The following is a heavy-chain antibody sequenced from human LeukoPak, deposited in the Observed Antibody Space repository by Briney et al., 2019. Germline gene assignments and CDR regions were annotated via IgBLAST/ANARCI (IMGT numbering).Heavy chain of an antibody. V-gene: IGHV3-23*01. Sequence: GGSLRLSCAASGFTFSSYAMSWVRQAPGMGLEWVSAISGSGGSTYYADSVKGRFTISRDNAKNSLYLQMNSLRAEDTAVYYCARATYYYDSSGYEPLDYWGQGTLVTVSS. J-gene: IGHJ4*02. CDR3: ARATYYYDSSGYEPLDY. CDR2: ISGSGGST. CDR1: GFTFSSYA. D-gene: IGHD3-22*01.